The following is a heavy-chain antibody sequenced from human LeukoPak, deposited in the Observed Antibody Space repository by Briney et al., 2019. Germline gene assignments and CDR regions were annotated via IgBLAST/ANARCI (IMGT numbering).Heavy chain of an antibody. V-gene: IGHV3-30*03. CDR2: ISYDGSNK. CDR1: GFTFSSYG. CDR3: ARDFDY. J-gene: IGHJ4*02. Sequence: GGSLRLSCAASGFTFSSYGMHWVRQAPGKGLEWVAVISYDGSNKYYADSVKGRFTISRDNSKNTLYLQMNSLRAEDTAVYYCARDFDYWGQGTLVTVSS.